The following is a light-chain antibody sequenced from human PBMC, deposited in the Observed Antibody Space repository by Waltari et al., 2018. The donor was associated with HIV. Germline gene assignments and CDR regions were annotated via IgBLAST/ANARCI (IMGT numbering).Light chain of an antibody. CDR2: GAS. CDR1: QSISNN. J-gene: IGKJ1*01. CDR3: QQYDNWPPR. V-gene: IGKV3-15*01. Sequence: EIVMTQSPASLSMSPGERATLPCRASQSISNNLAWYNQKPGHAPNLLIYGASSRATAIAARFSGSGSGTEFTLTISSLQPEDFALYYCQQYDNWPPRFGQGTKVEIK.